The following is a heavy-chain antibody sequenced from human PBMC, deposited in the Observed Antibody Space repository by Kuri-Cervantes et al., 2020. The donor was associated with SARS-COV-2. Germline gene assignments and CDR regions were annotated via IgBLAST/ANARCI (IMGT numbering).Heavy chain of an antibody. CDR2: ISGSGGST. CDR3: AKGRNPYYYYHYMDV. V-gene: IGHV3-23*01. D-gene: IGHD1-14*01. Sequence: GESLKISCAASGFTFSSYAMSWVRQAPGKGLEWVSGISGSGGSTYYADSVKGRFTISRDNSKNTLYLQMNSLRAEDTAVYYCAKGRNPYYYYHYMDVWGKGTTVTVSS. J-gene: IGHJ6*03. CDR1: GFTFSSYA.